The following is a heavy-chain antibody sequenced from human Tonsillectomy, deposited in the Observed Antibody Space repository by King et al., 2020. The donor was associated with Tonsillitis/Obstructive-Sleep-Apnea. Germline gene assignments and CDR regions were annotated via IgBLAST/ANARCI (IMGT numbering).Heavy chain of an antibody. CDR1: GYTFTGYY. Sequence: QLVQSGAEVKKPGASVKVSCKASGYTFTGYYMHWVRQAPGQGLEWMGWINPNSGGTNYAQKFQGRVTMTRDTSISTAYMELSRRRSDDTAVYYCARESRYCGGDCFIAFDIWGHGTMVTVSS. CDR3: ARESRYCGGDCFIAFDI. J-gene: IGHJ3*02. D-gene: IGHD2-21*02. CDR2: INPNSGGT. V-gene: IGHV1-2*02.